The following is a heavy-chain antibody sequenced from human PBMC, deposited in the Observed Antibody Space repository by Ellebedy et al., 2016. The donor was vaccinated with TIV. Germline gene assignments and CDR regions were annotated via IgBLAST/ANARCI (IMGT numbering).Heavy chain of an antibody. CDR1: GFTFNTYG. Sequence: GESLKISCAASGFTFNTYGVHWVRQAPGKGLEWVTFISYDGRNKYYADSVKGRFNISRDNPKNTLYLQMNSLRPEDTAVYYCSREGLEAGMDLWGQGTTVIVSS. CDR2: ISYDGRNK. J-gene: IGHJ6*02. CDR3: SREGLEAGMDL. V-gene: IGHV3-30*03.